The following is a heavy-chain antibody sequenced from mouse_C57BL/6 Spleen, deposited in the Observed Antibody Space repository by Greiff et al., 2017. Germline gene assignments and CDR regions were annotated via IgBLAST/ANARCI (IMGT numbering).Heavy chain of an antibody. V-gene: IGHV1-69*01. CDR2: IDPSDSYT. CDR1: GYTFTSYW. D-gene: IGHD2-3*01. CDR3: ARGADGPFAY. Sequence: QVQLQQPGAELVMPGASVKLSCKASGYTFTSYWMHWVKQRPGQGLEWIGEIDPSDSYTNYNQKFKGKSTLTVDKSSSTAYMQLSSLTSEDSAVYYCARGADGPFAYWGQGTLVTVSA. J-gene: IGHJ3*01.